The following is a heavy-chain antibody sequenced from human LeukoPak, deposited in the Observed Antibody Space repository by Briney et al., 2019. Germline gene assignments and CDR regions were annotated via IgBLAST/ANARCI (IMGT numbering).Heavy chain of an antibody. Sequence: SETLSLTCAVYGGSFSGYYWSWIRQPPGKGLEWIGEINHSGSTNYNPSLKSRVTIPVDTSKNQFSLKLSSVTAADTAVYYCARATNIDPPDYWGQGTLVTVPS. CDR3: ARATNIDPPDY. CDR1: GGSFSGYY. CDR2: INHSGST. J-gene: IGHJ4*02. V-gene: IGHV4-34*01.